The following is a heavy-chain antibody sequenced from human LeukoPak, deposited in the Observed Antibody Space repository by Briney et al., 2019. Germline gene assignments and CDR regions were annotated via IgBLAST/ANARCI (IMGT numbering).Heavy chain of an antibody. Sequence: ASVKVSCKASGYTLTSYGISWVRQAPGQGLEWMGWISAYNGNTNYAQKLQGRVTMTTDTSTSTAYMELRSLRSDDTAVYYCARDRDSGRKYYYYGMDVWGQGTTVTVSS. J-gene: IGHJ6*02. V-gene: IGHV1-18*01. CDR1: GYTLTSYG. CDR2: ISAYNGNT. D-gene: IGHD1-26*01. CDR3: ARDRDSGRKYYYYGMDV.